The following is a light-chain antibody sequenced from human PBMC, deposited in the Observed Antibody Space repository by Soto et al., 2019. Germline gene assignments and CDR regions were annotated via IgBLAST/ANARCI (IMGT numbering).Light chain of an antibody. V-gene: IGKV3-20*01. J-gene: IGKJ1*01. CDR1: QSVGRNY. Sequence: EIVLTQSPGTLSLSPGERATLSCRASQSVGRNYLAWYQQKPGQAPRLLISGASSRATGIPDRFSGSGSGTAFTLTISRLEPEDFAVYYCQQYASSKTFGQGTKVEIK. CDR3: QQYASSKT. CDR2: GAS.